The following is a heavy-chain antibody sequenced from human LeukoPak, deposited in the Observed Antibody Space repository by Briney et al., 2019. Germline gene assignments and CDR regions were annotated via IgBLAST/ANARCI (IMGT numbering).Heavy chain of an antibody. CDR3: ATGAMVYDY. J-gene: IGHJ4*02. CDR1: GSTLTKIS. V-gene: IGHV1-24*01. CDR2: LSPRDGET. D-gene: IGHD3-10*01. Sequence: ASLKVSCTVSGSTLTKISIDWVRQAPGKGLEWMGSLSPRDGETSHAQKFQGRFNMTADTSTDTAYMEMRSLDSGDTAVYYCATGAMVYDYWGQGTLVIVSS.